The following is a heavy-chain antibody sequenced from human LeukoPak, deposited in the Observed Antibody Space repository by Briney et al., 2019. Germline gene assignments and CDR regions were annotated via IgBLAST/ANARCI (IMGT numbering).Heavy chain of an antibody. V-gene: IGHV3-30*03. Sequence: PGGSLRLSCAASGFTFSSYGMHWVRQAPGKGLEWVAAISYDGSNKYYADSVKGRFTISRDNSKNTLYLQMNSLRAEDTAVYYCVVGIAVAAPDYWGQGTLVTVSS. CDR1: GFTFSSYG. CDR3: VVGIAVAAPDY. D-gene: IGHD6-19*01. J-gene: IGHJ4*02. CDR2: ISYDGSNK.